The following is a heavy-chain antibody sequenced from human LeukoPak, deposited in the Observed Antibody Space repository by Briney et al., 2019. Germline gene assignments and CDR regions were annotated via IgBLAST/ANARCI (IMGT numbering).Heavy chain of an antibody. V-gene: IGHV1-69*06. J-gene: IGHJ3*02. D-gene: IGHD2-15*01. CDR1: GGTFSSYA. CDR2: IIPIFGTA. Sequence: EASVKVSCKASGGTFSSYAISWVRQAPGQGLEWMGGIIPIFGTANYAQKFQGRVTITADKSTSTAYMELSSLRSEDTAMYYCARYPRYCSGGSCPRGDAFDIWGQGTMVTVSS. CDR3: ARYPRYCSGGSCPRGDAFDI.